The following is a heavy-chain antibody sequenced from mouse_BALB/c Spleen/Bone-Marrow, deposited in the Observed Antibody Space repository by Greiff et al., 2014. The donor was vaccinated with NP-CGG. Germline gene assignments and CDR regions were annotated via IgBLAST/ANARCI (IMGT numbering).Heavy chain of an antibody. J-gene: IGHJ2*02. V-gene: IGHV1-80*01. CDR3: ARAGLSTDD. Sequence: VQLQQSGAELVRPGSSVKISCKTSGYAFSFYWMNWVKQRPGQGLEWIGQIYPGDGDTNYNGKFKGKATLTADTSSGAAYMQLSSLTSEDSAVYFCARAGLSTDDWGQGTSLTVSS. CDR2: IYPGDGDT. D-gene: IGHD1-1*01. CDR1: GYAFSFYW.